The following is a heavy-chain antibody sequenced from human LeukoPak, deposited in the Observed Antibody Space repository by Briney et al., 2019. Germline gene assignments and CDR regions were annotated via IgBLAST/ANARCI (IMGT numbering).Heavy chain of an antibody. V-gene: IGHV3-21*04. CDR3: AKGVPLFYYDSSGPFGY. CDR1: GFTFSSYS. J-gene: IGHJ4*02. Sequence: GGSLRLSCAASGFTFSSYSMNWVRQAPGKGLEWVSSISSSSSYIYYADSVKGRFTISRDNSKNTPYLQMNSLRAEDTAVYYCAKGVPLFYYDSSGPFGYWGQGTLVTVSS. CDR2: ISSSSSYI. D-gene: IGHD3-22*01.